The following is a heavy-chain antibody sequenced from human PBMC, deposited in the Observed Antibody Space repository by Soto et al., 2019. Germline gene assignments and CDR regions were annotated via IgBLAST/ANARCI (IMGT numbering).Heavy chain of an antibody. Sequence: ASVKVSGEASGYPFTSNRLSWVGRAPGQGLEWMGWISPNSGGTNYAQKFQGRVTMTRDTSISTAYMELSRLRSDDTAVYYCAIFTDHRELLIWGQGTMVTVSS. CDR2: ISPNSGGT. CDR3: AIFTDHRELLI. D-gene: IGHD1-26*01. J-gene: IGHJ3*02. CDR1: GYPFTSNR. V-gene: IGHV1-2*02.